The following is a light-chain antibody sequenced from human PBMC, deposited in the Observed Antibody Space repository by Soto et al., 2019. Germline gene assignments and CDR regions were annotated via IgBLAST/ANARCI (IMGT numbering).Light chain of an antibody. J-gene: IGLJ2*01. CDR2: DVS. CDR3: SSYTSSSTDVI. Sequence: QSALTQPASVSGSPGQSITISCTGTSSDVGGYNYVSWYQQHPGKAPKVMIYDVSNRPSGVSNRFSGSKSGNTASLTISGLQAEDEADYYCSSYTSSSTDVISGGGTKLTVL. CDR1: SSDVGGYNY. V-gene: IGLV2-14*01.